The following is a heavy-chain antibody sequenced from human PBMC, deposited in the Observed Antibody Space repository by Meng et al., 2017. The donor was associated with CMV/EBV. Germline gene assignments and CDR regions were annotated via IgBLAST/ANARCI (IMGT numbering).Heavy chain of an antibody. CDR3: ARDYGDLRQDY. D-gene: IGHD4-17*01. J-gene: IGHJ4*02. Sequence: HLAVQGLGPGIVNAFAAPSPPCTGPGCTNSHSSYYWGWIRQPPGKGLEWIGSIYYSGSTYYNPSLKSRVTISVDTSKNQFSLKLSSVTAADTAVYYCARDYGDLRQDYWGQGTLVTVSS. CDR1: GCTNSHSSYY. V-gene: IGHV4-39*07. CDR2: IYYSGST.